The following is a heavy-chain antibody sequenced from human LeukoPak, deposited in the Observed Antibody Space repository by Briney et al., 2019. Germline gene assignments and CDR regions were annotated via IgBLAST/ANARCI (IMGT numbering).Heavy chain of an antibody. CDR3: ARDRVIEGYYYYGMDV. CDR2: IYYSGST. Sequence: SETLSLTCTVSGGSISSSSYYWGWIRQPPGKGLEWIGSIYYSGSTYYNPSLKSRVTISVDTSKNQFSLKLSSVTAADTAVYYCARDRVIEGYYYYGMDVWGQGTTVTVSS. CDR1: GGSISSSSYY. V-gene: IGHV4-39*07. J-gene: IGHJ6*02.